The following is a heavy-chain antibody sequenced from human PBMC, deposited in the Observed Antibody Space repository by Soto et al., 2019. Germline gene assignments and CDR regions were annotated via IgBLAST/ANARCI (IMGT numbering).Heavy chain of an antibody. CDR3: ARLTSGERVGY. V-gene: IGHV6-1*01. CDR1: GDGVSSNIAA. Sequence: SQTLSLTCAISGDGVSSNIAAGKWIRQSPSRGLEWLGRIYYRSKWYSDYAVSVKSRITINPDTSKNQFSLQLNSVTPEDTAVYYCARLTSGERVGYWGQGTQVTVSS. CDR2: IYYRSKWYS. J-gene: IGHJ4*02. D-gene: IGHD1-1*01.